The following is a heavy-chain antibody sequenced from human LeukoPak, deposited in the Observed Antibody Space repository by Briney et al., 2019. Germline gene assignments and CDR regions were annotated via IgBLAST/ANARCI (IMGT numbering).Heavy chain of an antibody. V-gene: IGHV4-4*07. CDR3: ARDLCATMCYYYYYGMDV. J-gene: IGHJ6*02. CDR2: IYTSGST. CDR1: GGSISSYY. D-gene: IGHD3-10*02. Sequence: SETLSLTCTVSGGSISSYYWSWIRQPAGKGLEWIGRIYTSGSTNYNPSLKSRVTMSVDTSKNQFSLKLSSVTAADTAVYYCARDLCATMCYYYYYGMDVWGQGTTVTVSS.